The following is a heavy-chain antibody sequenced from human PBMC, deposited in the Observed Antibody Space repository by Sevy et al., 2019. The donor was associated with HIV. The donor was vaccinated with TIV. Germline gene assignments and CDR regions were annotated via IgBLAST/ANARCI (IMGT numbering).Heavy chain of an antibody. CDR2: INPNSGGT. CDR1: GYTFTAHY. CDR3: ATYSDYGGAFDP. J-gene: IGHJ5*02. V-gene: IGHV1-2*02. D-gene: IGHD5-12*01. Sequence: ASVKVSCKAFGYTFTAHYMHWVRLVPGQGLEWIGWINPNSGGTKYAQKFQSRVTMTRETSISTAYMEMSRLRSDDTALYYCATYSDYGGAFDPWGQGTLVTVSS.